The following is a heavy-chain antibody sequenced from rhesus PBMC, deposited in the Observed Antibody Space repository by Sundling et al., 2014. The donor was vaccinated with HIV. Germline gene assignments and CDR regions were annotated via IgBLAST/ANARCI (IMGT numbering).Heavy chain of an antibody. Sequence: EVRLVESGGGLAKPGGSLRLSCVTSGFSFRDYYMHWVRQAPGKGLEWVSGISFTGSSTYYVDSVKGRFNISRERPKSTLYLQMDSLRAEDTAVYYCVRGMGAAAEYFDFWGQGVLVTVSS. CDR3: VRGMGAAAEYFDF. D-gene: IGHD6-25*01. J-gene: IGHJ1*01. V-gene: IGHV3-59*01. CDR1: GFSFRDYY. CDR2: ISFTGSST.